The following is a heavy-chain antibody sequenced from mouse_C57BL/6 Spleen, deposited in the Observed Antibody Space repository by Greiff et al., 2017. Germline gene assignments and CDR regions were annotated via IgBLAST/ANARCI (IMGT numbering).Heavy chain of an antibody. CDR2: IDPETGGT. Sequence: QVQLKQSGAELVRPGASVTLSCKASGYTFTDYEMHWVKQTPVHGLEWIGAIDPETGGTAYNQKFKGKAILTADKSSSTAYMELRSLTSEDSAVYYCTRGGIMDYWGQGTSVTVSS. CDR3: TRGGIMDY. J-gene: IGHJ4*01. V-gene: IGHV1-15*01. CDR1: GYTFTDYE.